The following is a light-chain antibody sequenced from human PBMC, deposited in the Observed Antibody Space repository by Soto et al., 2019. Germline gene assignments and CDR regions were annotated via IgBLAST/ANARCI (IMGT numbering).Light chain of an antibody. Sequence: QSVLTRPASVSGSPGQSITISCTGTSSGVGGYNYVSWYQQHPGKAPKLMIYDVSNRPSGVSNRFSGSKSGNTASLTISGLQAEDEADYYCSSYTSSSTVWVFGGGTKVTVL. V-gene: IGLV2-14*01. J-gene: IGLJ2*01. CDR3: SSYTSSSTVWV. CDR1: SSGVGGYNY. CDR2: DVS.